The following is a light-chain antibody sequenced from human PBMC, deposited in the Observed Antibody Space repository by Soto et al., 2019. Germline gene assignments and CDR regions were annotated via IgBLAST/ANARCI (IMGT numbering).Light chain of an antibody. CDR3: QQYNNWPPWT. CDR2: HAS. Sequence: EIVMTQSPTTLSVSPGERAALSCRASQSVSDKLAWCQQKPGQAPRLLIYHASTGATGIPARFSGSGSGTEFTLTIRSLQSEDFAVYYGQQYNNWPPWTVGQGTKGDIK. V-gene: IGKV3-15*01. CDR1: QSVSDK. J-gene: IGKJ1*01.